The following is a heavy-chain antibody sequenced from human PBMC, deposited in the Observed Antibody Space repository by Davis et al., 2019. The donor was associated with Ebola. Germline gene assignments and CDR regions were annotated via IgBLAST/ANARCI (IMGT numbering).Heavy chain of an antibody. CDR3: AKAGDYVPVYAYYFDY. CDR1: RFTFSSYA. Sequence: GGSLRLSCAASRFTFSSYAMSWVRQAPGKGLEWVSAISGSGGSTYYADSVKGRFTISRDNSKNTLYLQMNSLRAEDTAVYYCAKAGDYVPVYAYYFDYWGQGTLVTVSS. D-gene: IGHD4-17*01. CDR2: ISGSGGST. J-gene: IGHJ4*02. V-gene: IGHV3-23*01.